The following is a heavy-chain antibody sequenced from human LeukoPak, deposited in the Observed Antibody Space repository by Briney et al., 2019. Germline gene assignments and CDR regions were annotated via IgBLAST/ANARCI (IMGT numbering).Heavy chain of an antibody. D-gene: IGHD3-10*02. V-gene: IGHV1-2*02. J-gene: IGHJ5*02. Sequence: ASVKVSCKASGYTFTSYYMHWVRQAPGQGLEWMGWINPNSGGTNYAQKFQGRVTMTRDTSISTAYMELSRLRSDDTAVYYCASVRGVLAAGDPWGQGTLVTVSS. CDR3: ASVRGVLAAGDP. CDR2: INPNSGGT. CDR1: GYTFTSYY.